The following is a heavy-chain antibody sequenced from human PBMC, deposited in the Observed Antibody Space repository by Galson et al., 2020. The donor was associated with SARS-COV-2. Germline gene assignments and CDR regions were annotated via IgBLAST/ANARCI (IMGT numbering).Heavy chain of an antibody. CDR3: TRGSNSSPFYHFDP. V-gene: IGHV1-2*06. CDR1: GNTFSGHY. J-gene: IGHJ5*02. CDR2: INPNSGDP. D-gene: IGHD3-10*01. Sequence: ASVKVSCKASGNTFSGHYMYWVRLAPGQGLEWMGRINPNSGDPDVAQQFQGRVNMTTDTSLTTAYMGLSRLTSDDTAVYYFTRGSNSSPFYHFDPWGQGTLVTVSS.